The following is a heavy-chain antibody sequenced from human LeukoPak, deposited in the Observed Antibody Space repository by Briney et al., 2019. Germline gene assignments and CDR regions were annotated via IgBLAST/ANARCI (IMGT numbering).Heavy chain of an antibody. D-gene: IGHD2-21*02. Sequence: ASVKVSCKASGYTFFTSYYIHWVRQAPGQGLEWMGIINPSGGSTNYAQKFQGRVTMTRDTSTRTVYMELSSLRSEDTAVYYCARGGGDSELDYWGQGTLVTVSS. CDR3: ARGGGDSELDY. CDR1: GYTFFTSYY. CDR2: INPSGGST. J-gene: IGHJ4*02. V-gene: IGHV1-46*01.